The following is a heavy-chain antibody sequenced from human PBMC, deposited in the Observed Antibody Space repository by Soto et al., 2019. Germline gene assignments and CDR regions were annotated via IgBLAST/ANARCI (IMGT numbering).Heavy chain of an antibody. D-gene: IGHD3-10*01. J-gene: IGHJ5*02. CDR2: INHSGST. Sequence: PLGILSLTCAVYGGSFSGYYWSWIRQPPGKGLEWIGEINHSGSTNYNPSLKSRVTISVDTSKNQFSLKLSSVTSADTAVYYCARATVGTMVRGRNWFDPWGQGTLVTVSS. CDR1: GGSFSGYY. V-gene: IGHV4-34*01. CDR3: ARATVGTMVRGRNWFDP.